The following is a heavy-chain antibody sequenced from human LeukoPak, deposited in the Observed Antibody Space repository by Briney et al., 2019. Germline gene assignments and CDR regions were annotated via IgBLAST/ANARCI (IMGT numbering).Heavy chain of an antibody. D-gene: IGHD1-14*01. CDR3: AKAPERAETYYFDY. CDR2: ISWNSGSI. CDR1: GFTFDDYA. Sequence: GRSLRLSCAASGFTFDDYAMHWVRQAPGKGLEWVSGISWNSGSIGYADSVKGRFTISRDNGKNSLYLQMNSLRAEGTALYYCAKAPERAETYYFDYWGQGTLVTVSS. J-gene: IGHJ4*02. V-gene: IGHV3-9*01.